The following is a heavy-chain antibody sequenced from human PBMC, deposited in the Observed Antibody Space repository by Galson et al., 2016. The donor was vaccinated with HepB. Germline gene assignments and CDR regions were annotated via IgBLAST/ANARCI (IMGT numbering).Heavy chain of an antibody. CDR1: GFTFSSYS. J-gene: IGHJ6*02. D-gene: IGHD5-24*01. CDR2: IRSSSSTI. CDR3: ARLGAGAMPTNFERDYYYGMDF. Sequence: SLRLSCAASGFTFSSYSMNWVRQAPGKGLEWVSYIRSSSSTIYYADSVKGRFTISRDNARNSLYLEINSLRAEDTALYYCARLGAGAMPTNFERDYYYGMDFWGQGTTVTVSS. V-gene: IGHV3-48*04.